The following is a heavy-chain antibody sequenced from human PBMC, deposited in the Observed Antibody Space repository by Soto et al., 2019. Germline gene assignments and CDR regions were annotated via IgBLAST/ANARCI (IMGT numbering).Heavy chain of an antibody. CDR2: IIPIFGTA. J-gene: IGHJ6*02. Sequence: ASVKVSCKASGGTFSSYAISWVRQAPGQGLEWMGGIIPIFGTANYAQKFQGRVTITADESTSTAYMELSSLRSEDTAVYYCARDAGSSWPQPYYYYYGMDVWGQGTTVTVSS. CDR1: GGTFSSYA. D-gene: IGHD6-13*01. V-gene: IGHV1-69*13. CDR3: ARDAGSSWPQPYYYYYGMDV.